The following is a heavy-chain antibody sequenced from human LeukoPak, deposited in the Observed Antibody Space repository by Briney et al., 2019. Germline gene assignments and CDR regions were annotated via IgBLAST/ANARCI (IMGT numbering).Heavy chain of an antibody. CDR2: IRPTGTNT. CDR1: GFPFNTYA. J-gene: IGHJ4*02. Sequence: GGSLRLSCAASGFPFNTYAMSWVRQAPGKGLEYISVIRPTGTNTYYASFVKGRFTISRDDSRTTVYLQMSSLRAEDTAIYYCAKLAFYETSAPLRDISFWGQGTLVTVSS. D-gene: IGHD3-3*02. V-gene: IGHV3-23*01. CDR3: AKLAFYETSAPLRDISF.